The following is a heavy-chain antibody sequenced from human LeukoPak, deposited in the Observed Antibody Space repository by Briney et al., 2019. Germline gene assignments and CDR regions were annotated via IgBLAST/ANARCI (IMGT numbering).Heavy chain of an antibody. D-gene: IGHD3-10*01. J-gene: IGHJ6*04. CDR1: GFTFSRFS. CDR2: INSSSSYI. Sequence: GGSLRLSCAASGFTFSRFSMIWVRQAPGKGLEWLSSINSSSSYIYYADAVKGRFTISRDNAKNSLYLQMNSLRAEDTAVYYCARPPWGSGSFGYYYGMDVWGKGTTVTVSS. CDR3: ARPPWGSGSFGYYYGMDV. V-gene: IGHV3-21*01.